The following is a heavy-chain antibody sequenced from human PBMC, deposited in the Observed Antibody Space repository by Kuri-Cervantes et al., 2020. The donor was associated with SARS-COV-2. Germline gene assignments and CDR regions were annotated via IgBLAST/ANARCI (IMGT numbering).Heavy chain of an antibody. D-gene: IGHD4-17*01. V-gene: IGHV3-33*06. CDR3: AKATGLGWFDP. CDR1: GFTFSGHG. J-gene: IGHJ5*02. Sequence: GESLKISCAASGFTFSGHGMHWVRQAPGKGLEWVAVIWHDGNEKYYGDSVKGRFIVSRDNSKKEVYLQMNSLRAEDTAVYYCAKATGLGWFDPWGQGTLVTVSS. CDR2: IWHDGNEK.